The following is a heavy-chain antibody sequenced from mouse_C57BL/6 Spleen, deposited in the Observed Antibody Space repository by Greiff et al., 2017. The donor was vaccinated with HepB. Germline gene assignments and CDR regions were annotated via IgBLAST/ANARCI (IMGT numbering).Heavy chain of an antibody. CDR3: ARSRGQLRLRGYFDV. J-gene: IGHJ1*03. Sequence: QVQLQQPGAELVMPGASVKLSCKASGYTFTSYWMHWVKQRPGQGLEWIGEIDPSDSYTNYNQKFKGKSTLTVDKSSSTAYMQLSSLTSEDSAVYYCARSRGQLRLRGYFDVWGTGTTVTVSS. CDR2: IDPSDSYT. V-gene: IGHV1-69*01. CDR1: GYTFTSYW. D-gene: IGHD3-2*02.